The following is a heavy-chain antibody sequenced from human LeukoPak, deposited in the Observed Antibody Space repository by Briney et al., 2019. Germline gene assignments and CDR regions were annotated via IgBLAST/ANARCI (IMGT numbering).Heavy chain of an antibody. V-gene: IGHV3-23*01. J-gene: IGHJ4*02. D-gene: IGHD6-19*01. CDR1: GFTFSSYA. Sequence: GGSLRLSCAASGFTFSSYAMSWVRQAPGKGLEWVSTISDSGSTTYYADSVKGRFTISRDNSRNTLYLQMNSLRVDDTAVYCCAKDARRYSGWYFFDHWGQGTLVTVSS. CDR2: ISDSGSTT. CDR3: AKDARRYSGWYFFDH.